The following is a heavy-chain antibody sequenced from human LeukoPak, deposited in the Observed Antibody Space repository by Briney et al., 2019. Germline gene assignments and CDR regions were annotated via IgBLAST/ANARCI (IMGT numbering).Heavy chain of an antibody. CDR2: ISYDGGIK. J-gene: IGHJ6*03. CDR1: GFTFSRYG. CDR3: ARSDQKKNYYYYMDV. Sequence: GGSLRLSCAASGFTFSRYGIHWVRQAPGKGLEWVAVISYDGGIKYYADSVKGRFTISRDNSKNTLYLQMNSLRAEDTAVYYCARSDQKKNYYYYMDVWGKGTTVTISS. V-gene: IGHV3-30*03.